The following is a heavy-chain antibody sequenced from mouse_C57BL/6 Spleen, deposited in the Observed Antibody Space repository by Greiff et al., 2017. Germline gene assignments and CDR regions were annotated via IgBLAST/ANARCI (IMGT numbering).Heavy chain of an antibody. CDR1: GYTFTDYY. Sequence: QVQLQQSGAELVRPGASVKLSCKASGYTFTDYYINWVKQRPGQGLEWIARIYPGSGNTYYNEKFKGKATLTAEKSSSTAYMQLSSLTSEDSAVYFCESEEYYYGGAYWGKGTMVTVSA. J-gene: IGHJ3*01. V-gene: IGHV1-76*01. CDR3: ESEEYYYGGAY. D-gene: IGHD1-1*01. CDR2: IYPGSGNT.